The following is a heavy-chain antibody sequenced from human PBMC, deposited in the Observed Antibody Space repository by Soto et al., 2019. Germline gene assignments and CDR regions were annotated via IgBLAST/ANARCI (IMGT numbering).Heavy chain of an antibody. CDR1: GGSISSGGYY. D-gene: IGHD3-16*02. J-gene: IGHJ4*02. Sequence: SETLSLTCTVSGGSISSGGYYWSWIRQHPGKGLEWIGYIYYSGSTYYNPSLKSRVTISVDTSKNQFSLKLSSVTAADTAVYYCARVTMVDYVWGSYRSPPYYFDYWGQGTQVTVSS. CDR2: IYYSGST. V-gene: IGHV4-31*03. CDR3: ARVTMVDYVWGSYRSPPYYFDY.